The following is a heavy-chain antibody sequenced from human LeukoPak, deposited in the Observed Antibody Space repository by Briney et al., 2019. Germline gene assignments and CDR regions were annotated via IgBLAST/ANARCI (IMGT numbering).Heavy chain of an antibody. J-gene: IGHJ4*02. CDR2: IHSSDSYI. CDR3: ASAALYDFWSGYYPGDYFDY. V-gene: IGHV3-21*01. D-gene: IGHD3-3*01. CDR1: GFTFSSYY. Sequence: PGGSLRLSCAASGFTFSSYYMNWVRQAPGKGLEWVSSIHSSDSYINYADSVRGRFTISRDNAKNSLYLQMNSLRAEDTAVYYCASAALYDFWSGYYPGDYFDYWGQGTLVTVSS.